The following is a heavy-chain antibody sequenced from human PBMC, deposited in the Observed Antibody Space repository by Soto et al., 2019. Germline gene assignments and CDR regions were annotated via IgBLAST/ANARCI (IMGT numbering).Heavy chain of an antibody. D-gene: IGHD3-10*01. Sequence: QVQLQESGPGLVKPSQTLSLTCTVSGGSISSGGYYWSWIRQHPGKGLEWIGYIYYSGSTYYNPSLKSRVTISVDTSKYQFYLKLSSVTAADTAVYYCARGAVYGAGSYYNKGWFDPWGQGTLVTVSS. V-gene: IGHV4-31*03. CDR3: ARGAVYGAGSYYNKGWFDP. CDR2: IYYSGST. CDR1: GGSISSGGYY. J-gene: IGHJ5*02.